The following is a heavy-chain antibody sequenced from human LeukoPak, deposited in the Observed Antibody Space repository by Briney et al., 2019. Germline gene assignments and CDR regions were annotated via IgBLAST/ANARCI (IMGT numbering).Heavy chain of an antibody. Sequence: SETLSLTCTVSGGSISGYYWSWIRQTAGKGLEWIGRLYTSGSTNYNPSLKSRVTMSVDTSRNQFSLKLTSVTAADTAVYYCARVGMAVAESFFDYWGQGDLVTVSS. V-gene: IGHV4-4*07. CDR3: ARVGMAVAESFFDY. D-gene: IGHD6-19*01. CDR2: LYTSGST. J-gene: IGHJ4*02. CDR1: GGSISGYY.